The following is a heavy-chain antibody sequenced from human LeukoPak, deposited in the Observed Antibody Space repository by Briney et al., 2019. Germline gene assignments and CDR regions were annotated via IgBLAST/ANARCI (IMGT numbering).Heavy chain of an antibody. CDR2: IYSGGST. Sequence: GGSLRLSCAASGFTVSSNYMSWVRQAPGKGLEWVSVIYSGGSTYYADSVKGRFTISRDNSKNTLYLRMNSLRAEDTAVYYCARTPYDSSGYYYGYFDYWGQGTLVTVSS. J-gene: IGHJ4*02. CDR3: ARTPYDSSGYYYGYFDY. D-gene: IGHD3-22*01. CDR1: GFTVSSNY. V-gene: IGHV3-66*02.